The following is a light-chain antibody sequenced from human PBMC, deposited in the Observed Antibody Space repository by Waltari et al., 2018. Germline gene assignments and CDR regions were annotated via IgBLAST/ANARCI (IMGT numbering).Light chain of an antibody. CDR2: AAS. CDR1: QSISSY. J-gene: IGKJ1*01. CDR3: QQSYSTTWT. V-gene: IGKV1-39*01. Sequence: DIQMTQSPSSLSASVGDRVTITCRASQSISSYLNWYQQKPGKAPKLLIYAASRLQSGVPSRFSGSGSGTDLTLTISSLQPEDFATYYCQQSYSTTWTFGQGTKVEIK.